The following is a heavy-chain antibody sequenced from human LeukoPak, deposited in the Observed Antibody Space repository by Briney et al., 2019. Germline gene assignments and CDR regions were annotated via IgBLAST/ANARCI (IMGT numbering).Heavy chain of an antibody. J-gene: IGHJ4*02. D-gene: IGHD2-15*01. CDR1: GASISSSNIY. Sequence: SETLSLTCTVSGASISSSNIYWGWIRQPPGKGLEWIGTIYYSGSTYYNPSLKSRVTIAVDTSKNQFSLKLSSVTAADTTVYYCARYVGTPYYFDYWGQGTLVTVSS. CDR3: ARYVGTPYYFDY. CDR2: IYYSGST. V-gene: IGHV4-39*01.